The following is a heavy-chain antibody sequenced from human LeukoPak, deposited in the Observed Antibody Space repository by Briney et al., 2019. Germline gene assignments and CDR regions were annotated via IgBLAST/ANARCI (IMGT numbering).Heavy chain of an antibody. CDR1: GFTFSSYA. CDR2: ISGSGGST. CDR3: ARENLPTTHYYYYYGMDV. V-gene: IGHV3-23*01. J-gene: IGHJ6*02. Sequence: GGSLRLSCAASGFTFSSYAMSWVRQAPGKGLEWVSAISGSGGSTYYADSVKGRFTISRDNAKNSLYLQMNSLRAEDTAVYYCARENLPTTHYYYYYGMDVWGQGTTVTVSS. D-gene: IGHD4-11*01.